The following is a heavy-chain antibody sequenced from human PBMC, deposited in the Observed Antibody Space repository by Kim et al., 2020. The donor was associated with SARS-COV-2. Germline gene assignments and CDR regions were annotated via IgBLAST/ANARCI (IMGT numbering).Heavy chain of an antibody. Sequence: SVKVSCKASGGTFSSYAISWVRQAPGQGLEWMGGIIPIFGTANYAQKFQGRVTITADESTSTAYMELSSLRSEDTAVYYCARVGQAVAGHDYGDSEDSYYYGMDVWGQGTTVTVSS. CDR3: ARVGQAVAGHDYGDSEDSYYYGMDV. D-gene: IGHD4-17*01. CDR2: IIPIFGTA. J-gene: IGHJ6*02. CDR1: GGTFSSYA. V-gene: IGHV1-69*13.